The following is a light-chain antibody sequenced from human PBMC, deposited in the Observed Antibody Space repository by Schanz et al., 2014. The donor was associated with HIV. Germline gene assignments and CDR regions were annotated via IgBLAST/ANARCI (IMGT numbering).Light chain of an antibody. Sequence: QSVLTQPPSVSGAPGQRVTISCTGSRSNIGAGYDVHWYQQLPGTAPKLLIYGNTNRPSGVPDRFSGSKSGTSATLGITGLQTADEADYYCGTWDSSLSAGVFGGGTKLTVL. CDR1: RSNIGAGYD. CDR2: GNT. J-gene: IGLJ2*01. V-gene: IGLV1-40*01. CDR3: GTWDSSLSAGV.